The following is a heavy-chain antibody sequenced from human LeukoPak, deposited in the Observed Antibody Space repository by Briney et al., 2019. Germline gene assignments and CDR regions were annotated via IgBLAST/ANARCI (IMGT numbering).Heavy chain of an antibody. J-gene: IGHJ4*02. CDR2: IKSKVAGGTA. Sequence: GGSLRLSCAVSGFTFSNAWMSWLRQAPGQGLEWVGRIKSKVAGGTADYAAPVNGRFTISRDDSKNTLYLQLNSLQTEDTAVYYCTTGIRGGEAFWGQGTLVTVSS. D-gene: IGHD3-16*01. CDR3: TTGIRGGEAF. CDR1: GFTFSNAW. V-gene: IGHV3-15*01.